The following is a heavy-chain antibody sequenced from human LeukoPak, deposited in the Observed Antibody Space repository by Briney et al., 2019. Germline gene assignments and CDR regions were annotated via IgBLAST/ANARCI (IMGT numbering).Heavy chain of an antibody. CDR3: AKDVGFLEWLVCFDY. V-gene: IGHV3-23*01. CDR2: ISGSGGST. Sequence: GGSLRLSCAANGFTFSSYAMSWVRQAPGKGLEWVSGISGSGGSTYYAVSVKGRFTISRDNSKNTLYLQMNGLRAEDTALYYCAKDVGFLEWLVCFDYWGQGTLVTVSS. D-gene: IGHD3-3*01. CDR1: GFTFSSYA. J-gene: IGHJ4*02.